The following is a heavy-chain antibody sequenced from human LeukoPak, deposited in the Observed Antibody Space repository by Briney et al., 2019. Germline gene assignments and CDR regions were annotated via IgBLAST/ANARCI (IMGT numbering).Heavy chain of an antibody. V-gene: IGHV2-5*01. D-gene: IGHD4-17*01. Sequence: SGPTLVKPTQTLTLTCTFSGFSLSTSGVGVGWIRQPPGKALEWLALIYWNDDNRYSPSLKRRLTITKDTSKNQVVLTMTNMDPVDTATYYCAHYGDYRLLYYFDYWGQGTLVTVSS. CDR2: IYWNDDN. J-gene: IGHJ4*02. CDR3: AHYGDYRLLYYFDY. CDR1: GFSLSTSGVG.